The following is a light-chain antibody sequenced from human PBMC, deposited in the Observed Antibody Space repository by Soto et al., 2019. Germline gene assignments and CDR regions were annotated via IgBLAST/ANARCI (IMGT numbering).Light chain of an antibody. Sequence: QSVLTQPPSASGTPGQRVTISCFGSSSSIGRNTVNWYQQVPGTAPKLLIYTDSQRPSGVPDRFSGSKSGTSASLAISGLQSEDEADYYCAAWDDSLNGLYVFGTGTKVTVL. CDR2: TDS. J-gene: IGLJ1*01. V-gene: IGLV1-44*01. CDR1: SSSIGRNT. CDR3: AAWDDSLNGLYV.